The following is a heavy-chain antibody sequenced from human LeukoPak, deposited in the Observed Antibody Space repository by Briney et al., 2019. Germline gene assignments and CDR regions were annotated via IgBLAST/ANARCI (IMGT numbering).Heavy chain of an antibody. CDR1: GFTFSSWW. Sequence: GSLRLSCAASGFTFSSWWMSWVRQAPGKGLEWVANIKKDGREKYYVDSVKGRFTISGDNAKNSLYLQMNSLRAEDTAVYYCARDGYSGSFYDYWGQGTLVTVSS. CDR2: IKKDGREK. D-gene: IGHD1-26*01. V-gene: IGHV3-7*04. J-gene: IGHJ4*02. CDR3: ARDGYSGSFYDY.